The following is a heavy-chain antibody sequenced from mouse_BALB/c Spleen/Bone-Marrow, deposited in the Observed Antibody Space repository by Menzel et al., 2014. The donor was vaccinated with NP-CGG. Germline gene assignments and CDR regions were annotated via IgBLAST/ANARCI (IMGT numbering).Heavy chain of an antibody. CDR2: IRAGGST. J-gene: IGHJ3*01. D-gene: IGHD2-4*01. Sequence: QVQLQQSGPGLVAPSQSLSIACTVSGFSLTSYGVHWVRQPPGKGLEWLGVIRAGGSTNYNSALMSRLSISKDNSKSQVFLKMNSLLTDDTAMYYCASPIYYDYPLFAYWGQGALVTVSA. CDR3: ASPIYYDYPLFAY. V-gene: IGHV2-9*02. CDR1: GFSLTSYG.